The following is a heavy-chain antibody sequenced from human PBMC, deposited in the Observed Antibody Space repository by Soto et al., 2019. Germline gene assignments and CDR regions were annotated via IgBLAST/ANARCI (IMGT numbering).Heavy chain of an antibody. J-gene: IGHJ6*03. CDR3: ARGRSRGGIHMDV. D-gene: IGHD1-26*01. CDR2: INHSGST. V-gene: IGHV4-34*01. CDR1: GGSFSGYY. Sequence: SETLSLTCAVYGGSFSGYYWSWIRQPPGKGLEWIGEINHSGSTNYNPSLKSRVTISVDTSKNQFSLKLSSVTAADTAVYYCARGRSRGGIHMDVWGKGTTVTVSS.